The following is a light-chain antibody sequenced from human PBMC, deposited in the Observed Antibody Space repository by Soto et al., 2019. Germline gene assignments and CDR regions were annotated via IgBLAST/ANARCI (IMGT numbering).Light chain of an antibody. CDR1: SSDVGSYNY. CDR3: SSYTSTNTLI. V-gene: IGLV2-14*01. CDR2: DVS. J-gene: IGLJ2*01. Sequence: QSALTQPASVCGSPEHSITISCTGTSSDVGSYNYVSWYQQNPGKAPKLIIHDVSNRPSGVSNRFSGSKSGNTASLTISGLQAEDEANYYCSSYTSTNTLIFGGGTKVTVL.